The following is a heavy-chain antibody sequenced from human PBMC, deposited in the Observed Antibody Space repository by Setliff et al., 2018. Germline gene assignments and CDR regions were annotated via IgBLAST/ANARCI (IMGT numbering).Heavy chain of an antibody. CDR1: GFSLNSFR. Sequence: PGGSLRLSCAASGFSLNSFRMTWIRQPPGKGLEWVSSISSTGDDIYYADPVKGRFTISRDNAENSLYLQMNSLRAEDTAVYYCARDGVSYGMDVWGQGTTVTVSS. CDR3: ARDGVSYGMDV. CDR2: ISSTGDDI. V-gene: IGHV3-21*01. J-gene: IGHJ6*02.